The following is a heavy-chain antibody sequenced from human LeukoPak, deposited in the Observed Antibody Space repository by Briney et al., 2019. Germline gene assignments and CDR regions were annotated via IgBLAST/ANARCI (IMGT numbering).Heavy chain of an antibody. V-gene: IGHV3-23*01. CDR1: GFTFSSYA. Sequence: PGGSLRLSCAASGFTFSSYAMSWVRQAPGKGLEWVSAISGSGGSTCYADSVKGRFTISRDNSKNTLYLQMNSLRAEDTAVYYCAKDGPGIGYSSGWYFDYWGQGTLVTVSS. D-gene: IGHD6-19*01. CDR2: ISGSGGST. CDR3: AKDGPGIGYSSGWYFDY. J-gene: IGHJ4*02.